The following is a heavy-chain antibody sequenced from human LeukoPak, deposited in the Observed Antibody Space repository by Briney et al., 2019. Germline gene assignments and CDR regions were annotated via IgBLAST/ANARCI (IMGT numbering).Heavy chain of an antibody. CDR2: IYYSGST. Sequence: KTSETLSLTCTVSGGSISSSSYYWGWIRQPPGKGLEWIGSIYYSGSTYYNPSLKSRVTISVDTSKNQFSLKLSSVTAADTAVYYCASQSGSYWGQGTLVTVSS. J-gene: IGHJ4*02. D-gene: IGHD1-26*01. CDR3: ASQSGSY. V-gene: IGHV4-39*01. CDR1: GGSISSSSYY.